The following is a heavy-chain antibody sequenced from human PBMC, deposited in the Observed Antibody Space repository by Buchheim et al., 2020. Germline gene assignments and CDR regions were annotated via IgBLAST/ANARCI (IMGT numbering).Heavy chain of an antibody. D-gene: IGHD1-26*01. CDR1: GFTFSSYA. CDR3: ARGLTSGSYYLIDY. Sequence: QVQLVESGGGVVQPGRSLRLSCAASGFTFSSYAMHWVRQAPGKGLEWVAVISYDGSNKYYADSVKGRFTISRDNSKNTLYLQMNSLRAEDTAVYYCARGLTSGSYYLIDYWGQGTL. J-gene: IGHJ4*02. V-gene: IGHV3-30-3*01. CDR2: ISYDGSNK.